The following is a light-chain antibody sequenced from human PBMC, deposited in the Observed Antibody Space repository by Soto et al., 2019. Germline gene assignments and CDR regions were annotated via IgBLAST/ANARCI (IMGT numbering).Light chain of an antibody. Sequence: EIVLTQSPGTLSLSPGERATLSCRASQSVSSSYLAWYQQKPGQAPRLLIYGASSRATGISDRFSGSGSGKDFTLTISRLEPEDFAVYYCLQYSTSSWTFGQGTKVDXK. CDR1: QSVSSSY. CDR3: LQYSTSSWT. V-gene: IGKV3-20*01. J-gene: IGKJ1*01. CDR2: GAS.